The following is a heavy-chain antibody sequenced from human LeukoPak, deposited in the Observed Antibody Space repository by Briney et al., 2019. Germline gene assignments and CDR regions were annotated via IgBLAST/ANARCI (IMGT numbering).Heavy chain of an antibody. J-gene: IGHJ4*02. CDR3: ARGPPNWGYDY. Sequence: ASVKVSCKASGYTFTSYDFNWVRQATGQRPEWMRWMSPNSGDTGYAQKFQDRVTMTRNTSISTAYMELSSLRSDGTAVYYCARGPPNWGYDYWGPGTLVTVSS. V-gene: IGHV1-8*01. CDR1: GYTFTSYD. D-gene: IGHD7-27*01. CDR2: MSPNSGDT.